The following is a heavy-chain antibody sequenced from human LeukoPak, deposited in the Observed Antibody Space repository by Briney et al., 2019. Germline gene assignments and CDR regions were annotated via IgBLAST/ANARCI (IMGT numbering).Heavy chain of an antibody. CDR1: GGSISSSSYY. CDR2: IYYSGST. CDR3: ARQGITIFGVVRGPDWFDP. V-gene: IGHV4-39*01. Sequence: KPSETLSLTCTVSGGSISSSSYYWGWIRQPPGKGLEWIGSIYYSGSTYYNPSLKSRVTISVDTSKNQFSLKLSSVTAADTAVYYCARQGITIFGVVRGPDWFDPWGQGTLVTVSS. D-gene: IGHD3-3*01. J-gene: IGHJ5*02.